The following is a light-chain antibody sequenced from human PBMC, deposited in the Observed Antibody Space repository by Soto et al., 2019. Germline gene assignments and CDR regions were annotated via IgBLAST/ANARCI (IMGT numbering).Light chain of an antibody. J-gene: IGKJ5*01. CDR2: DAS. Sequence: DIQVTQSPPTLSASVGDRVTITCRASQTISTWMAWYQQKPGRAPKLLIYDASNLEAGVPSRFRGSGSGTDFTFTISRLQPEDIATYYCQQYENLPTFGQGTRLEI. CDR3: QQYENLPT. CDR1: QTISTW. V-gene: IGKV1-33*01.